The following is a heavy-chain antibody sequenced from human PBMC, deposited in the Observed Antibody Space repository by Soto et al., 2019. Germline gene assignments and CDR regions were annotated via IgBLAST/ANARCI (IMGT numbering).Heavy chain of an antibody. V-gene: IGHV1-69*02. CDR2: IIPILGIA. Sequence: ASVKVSCKASGGTFSSYTISWVRQAPGQGLEWMGRIIPILGIANYAQKFQGRVTITADKSTSTAYMELSSLRSEDTAVYYCARTLGYCSGGSCYSNFWDYWGQGTLVTVSS. CDR1: GGTFSSYT. D-gene: IGHD2-15*01. CDR3: ARTLGYCSGGSCYSNFWDY. J-gene: IGHJ4*02.